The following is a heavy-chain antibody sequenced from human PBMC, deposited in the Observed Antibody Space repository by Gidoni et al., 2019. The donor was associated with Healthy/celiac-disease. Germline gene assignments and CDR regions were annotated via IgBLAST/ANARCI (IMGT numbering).Heavy chain of an antibody. Sequence: QVQLVESGGGVVQPGRSLRLPCAASGFTFRSYAMHWVRQAPGKGLEWVAVISYDGSNKYYADSVKGRFTISRDNSKNTLYLQMNSLRAEDTAVYYCARDLAEYYYDSSGYYPDYWGQGTLVTVSS. D-gene: IGHD3-22*01. CDR1: GFTFRSYA. CDR2: ISYDGSNK. V-gene: IGHV3-30-3*01. CDR3: ARDLAEYYYDSSGYYPDY. J-gene: IGHJ4*02.